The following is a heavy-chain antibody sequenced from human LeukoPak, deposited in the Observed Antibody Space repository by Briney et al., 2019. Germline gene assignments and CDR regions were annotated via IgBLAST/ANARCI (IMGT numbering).Heavy chain of an antibody. CDR3: ASTQGYFDWLNAFDI. J-gene: IGHJ3*02. D-gene: IGHD3-9*01. CDR1: GGSISSYY. V-gene: IGHV4-59*08. Sequence: PSETLSLTCTVSGGSISSYYWSWMRQPPGKGLEWIGYTYYSGSTNYNPSLKSRVTISVDTSKNQFSLKLSSVTAADTAVYYCASTQGYFDWLNAFDIWGQGTMVTVSS. CDR2: TYYSGST.